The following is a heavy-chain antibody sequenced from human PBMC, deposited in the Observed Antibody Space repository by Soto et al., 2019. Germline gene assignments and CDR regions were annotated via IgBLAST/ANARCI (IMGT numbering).Heavy chain of an antibody. D-gene: IGHD3-10*02. CDR1: GYNFNKDA. J-gene: IGHJ3*02. CDR2: INIGGDNT. V-gene: IGHV3-23*01. Sequence: EVQLLESGGRLRQPGGSLRLSCVGSGYNFNKDAVSWVRQAPGKGLEWVSAINIGGDNTFYTDSVKGRFTISRDNSKNMLYLEMNSLTADDTAVYYCARRAYYFVGTGSHAFDIWGQGTRVTVSS. CDR3: ARRAYYFVGTGSHAFDI.